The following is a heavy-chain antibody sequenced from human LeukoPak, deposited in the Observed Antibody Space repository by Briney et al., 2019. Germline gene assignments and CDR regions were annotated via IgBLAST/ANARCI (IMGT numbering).Heavy chain of an antibody. V-gene: IGHV3-30*18. CDR1: GFTFGSYG. CDR3: AKDWHTVTSFDY. CDR2: ISYGGRNK. D-gene: IGHD4-17*01. Sequence: GRSLRLSCAASGFTFGSYGMHWVRQAPGKGLEWVAVISYGGRNKYYVDSVKGRFTISRDNSKNTLYLQMNSLRAEDTAVYYCAKDWHTVTSFDYWGQGTLVTVSS. J-gene: IGHJ4*02.